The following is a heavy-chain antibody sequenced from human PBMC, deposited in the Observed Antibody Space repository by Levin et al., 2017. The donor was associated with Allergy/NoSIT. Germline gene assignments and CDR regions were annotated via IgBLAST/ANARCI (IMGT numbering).Heavy chain of an antibody. CDR1: GFTFSNYW. CDR3: STGYSSGWYSGGVDY. Sequence: GESLKISCAASGFTFSNYWMHWVRQAPGKGLVWVSGINSDGSSTSYADSVKGRFTISRDNAKNTLYLQMNSLRAEDTAVYYCSTGYSSGWYSGGVDYWGQGTLVTVSS. V-gene: IGHV3-74*01. D-gene: IGHD6-19*01. J-gene: IGHJ4*02. CDR2: INSDGSST.